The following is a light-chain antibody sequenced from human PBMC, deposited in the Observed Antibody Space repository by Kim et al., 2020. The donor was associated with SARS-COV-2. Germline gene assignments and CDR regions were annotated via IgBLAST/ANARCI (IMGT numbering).Light chain of an antibody. CDR3: QSYDDDTPWV. CDR2: KDD. V-gene: IGLV6-57*01. Sequence: NFMLTQPHSVSESPGKTVTISCTRSSGRIAANYVQWYQQRPGASPTTVIFKDDQRPSEVPDRFSGSIDTASNSALLTISGLKTEDEADYYCQSYDDDTPWVFGGGTQLTVL. CDR1: SGRIAANY. J-gene: IGLJ3*02.